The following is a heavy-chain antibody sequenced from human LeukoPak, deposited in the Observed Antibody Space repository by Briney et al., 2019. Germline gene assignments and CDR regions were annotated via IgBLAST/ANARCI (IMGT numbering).Heavy chain of an antibody. CDR2: IYYSGDT. J-gene: IGHJ3*02. V-gene: IGHV4-39*02. CDR3: AREDTAMAVEAFDI. Sequence: SETLSLTCTVSGGSISSSSHYWGWIRQPPGKGLEWIGSIYYSGDTYYNPSLKSRVTTFVDTSKSQFSLRLSSVTAADTAVYYCAREDTAMAVEAFDIWGQGTMVTVSS. D-gene: IGHD5-18*01. CDR1: GGSISSSSHY.